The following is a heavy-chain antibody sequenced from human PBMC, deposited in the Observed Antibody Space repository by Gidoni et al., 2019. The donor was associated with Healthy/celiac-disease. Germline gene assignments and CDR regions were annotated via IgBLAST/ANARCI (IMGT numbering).Heavy chain of an antibody. V-gene: IGHV3-21*01. D-gene: IGHD5-18*01. Sequence: EVHLVESGGGVVKPGGSLRLSCAAPGFTSSSYSMNWARQAPGKGLEWVSSISSSSSYIYYADSVKGRFTISRDNAKNSLYLQMNSLRAEDTAVYYCASLHTAMVTNPYDYWGQGTLVTVSS. J-gene: IGHJ4*02. CDR3: ASLHTAMVTNPYDY. CDR2: ISSSSSYI. CDR1: GFTSSSYS.